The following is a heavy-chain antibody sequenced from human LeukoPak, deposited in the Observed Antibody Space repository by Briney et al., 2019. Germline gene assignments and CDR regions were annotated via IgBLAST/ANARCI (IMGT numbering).Heavy chain of an antibody. V-gene: IGHV4-39*01. J-gene: IGHJ4*02. CDR3: ARRLSGPGNYYMNGYYFDF. Sequence: GSLRLSCTASGLSFSSYSMSWVRQAPGKGLEWIGNIYSGGSTPYNPSLKSRVAIHDDTSKNQVSLNLTSVTAADTAIYYCARRLSGPGNYYMNGYYFDFWGRGILVTVSS. CDR2: IYSGGST. CDR1: GLSFSSYS. D-gene: IGHD3-10*01.